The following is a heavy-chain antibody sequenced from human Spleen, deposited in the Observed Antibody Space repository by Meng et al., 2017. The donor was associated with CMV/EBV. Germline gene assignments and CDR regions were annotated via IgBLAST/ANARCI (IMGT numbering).Heavy chain of an antibody. D-gene: IGHD6-6*01. J-gene: IGHJ4*02. CDR3: ARARKYSSSPPAYYFDY. CDR1: GYTFTDYC. CDR2: INPKSGGT. Sequence: ASVKVSCKASGYTFTDYCIHWVRQAPGQGLEWMGWINPKSGGTNYAQKFQGRVTMTRDTSISTAYMELSRLRSDDTAVYYCARARKYSSSPPAYYFDYWGQGTLVTVSS. V-gene: IGHV1-2*02.